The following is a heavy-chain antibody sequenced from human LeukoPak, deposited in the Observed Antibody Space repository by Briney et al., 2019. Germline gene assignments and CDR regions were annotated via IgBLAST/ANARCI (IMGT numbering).Heavy chain of an antibody. CDR3: VKDRTGNYVAWFDP. CDR1: GFTFSSYA. V-gene: IGHV3-23*01. D-gene: IGHD4-11*01. J-gene: IGHJ5*02. CDR2: ISSGGGST. Sequence: GGSLRLSCAASGFTFSSYAMSWVRQAPGKGLEWVSSISSGGGSTYYADSVKGRFTISRDNSKNTLHLQMNSLRAEDAAVYYCVKDRTGNYVAWFDPWGQGTLVTVSS.